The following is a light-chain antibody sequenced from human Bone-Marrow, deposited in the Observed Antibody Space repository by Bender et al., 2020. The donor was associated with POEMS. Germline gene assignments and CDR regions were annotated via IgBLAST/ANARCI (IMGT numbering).Light chain of an antibody. CDR3: QSPDNSDSSYIV. J-gene: IGLJ3*02. V-gene: IGLV3-25*01. Sequence: AARITCSGDGLPKQYVYWYQHKPGQAPVMVIFKDSERPSGIPELFSGSSSGTTVTLTISGVQAEDEADYYCQSPDNSDSSYIVFGGGTKLTVL. CDR1: GLPKQY. CDR2: KDS.